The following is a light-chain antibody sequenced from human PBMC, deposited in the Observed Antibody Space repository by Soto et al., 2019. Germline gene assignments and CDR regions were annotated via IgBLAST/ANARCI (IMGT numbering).Light chain of an antibody. J-gene: IGLJ1*01. CDR1: SSNIGNNY. V-gene: IGLV1-51*01. CDR2: DNY. Sequence: QSVLTQPPSVSAAPGQKVTISCSGSSSNIGNNYVSWYQQLPGTAPKLLIFDNYKRPSGIPDRFSGSKSGTSATLGITGLQTGDEAVYYCGTWDSSLSAGVFGTGTKLTVL. CDR3: GTWDSSLSAGV.